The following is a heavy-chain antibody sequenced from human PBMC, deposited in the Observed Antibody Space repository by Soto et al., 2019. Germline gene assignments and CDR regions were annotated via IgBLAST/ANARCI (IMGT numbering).Heavy chain of an antibody. V-gene: IGHV1-45*02. CDR1: GKTFTYVY. CDR3: VSGCYGPRGYFDY. D-gene: IGHD2-2*01. CDR2: ITPFNSNT. Sequence: SGQVACLXSGKTFTYVYLHRVRQGPGQALEWMRCITPFNSNTKYAHKFQDSVTLPGDTSLNTVQMELGSVRSDDTYLFSCVSGCYGPRGYFDYWGQGTLVTVSS. J-gene: IGHJ4*02.